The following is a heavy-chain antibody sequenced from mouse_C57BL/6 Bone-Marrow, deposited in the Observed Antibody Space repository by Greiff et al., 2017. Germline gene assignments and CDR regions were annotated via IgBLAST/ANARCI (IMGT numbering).Heavy chain of an antibody. D-gene: IGHD2-1*01. CDR2: INPNNGGT. CDR1: GYTFTDY. J-gene: IGHJ1*03. V-gene: IGHV1-26*01. Sequence: EVQLQQSGPELVKPGASVKISCKASGYTFTDYMNWVKQSHGKSLEWIGDINPNNGGTSYNQKFKGKATLTVDKSSSTAYMELRSLTSEDSAVYYCARRMVKGYFDVWGTGTTVTVSS. CDR3: ARRMVKGYFDV.